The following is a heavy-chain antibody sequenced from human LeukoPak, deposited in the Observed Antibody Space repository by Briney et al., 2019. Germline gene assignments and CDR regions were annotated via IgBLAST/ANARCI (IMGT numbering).Heavy chain of an antibody. J-gene: IGHJ6*02. CDR1: GFTFSSYS. D-gene: IGHD3-10*01. CDR2: ISSSSSYI. CDR3: ARDTMVRGVIDPPMDV. V-gene: IGHV3-21*01. Sequence: GGSLRLSCAASGFTFSSYSMNWVRQAPGKGLEWVSSISSSSSYIYYADSVKGRFTISRDNAKNSLYLQMNSLRAEDTAVYYCARDTMVRGVIDPPMDVWGQGTTVTVSS.